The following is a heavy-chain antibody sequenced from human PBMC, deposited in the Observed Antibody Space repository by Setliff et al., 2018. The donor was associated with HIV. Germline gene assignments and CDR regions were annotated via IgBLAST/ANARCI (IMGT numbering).Heavy chain of an antibody. CDR3: VRGYCSSTTCYDDYYYMDV. Sequence: PSETLSLTCTVSGDSINSGTYYWSWIRQPAGKGLEWIGRLHLSGDTNYNPSLESRVTISVDTSKNQFFLKLSSVTAADTAVYYCVRGYCSSTTCYDDYYYMDVWGKGSTVTVSS. D-gene: IGHD2-2*01. J-gene: IGHJ6*03. V-gene: IGHV4-61*10. CDR1: GDSINSGTYY. CDR2: LHLSGDT.